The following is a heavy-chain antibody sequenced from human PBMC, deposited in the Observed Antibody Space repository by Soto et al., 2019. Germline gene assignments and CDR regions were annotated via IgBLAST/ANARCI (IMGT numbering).Heavy chain of an antibody. V-gene: IGHV3-9*01. CDR3: ASSRGRGDFWSGYVAFDI. CDR1: GFTFDDYA. D-gene: IGHD3-3*01. CDR2: VSWNSGSE. J-gene: IGHJ3*02. Sequence: EVQLVESGGGLVQPGRSLRLSCAASGFTFDDYAMHWVRQAPGKGLEWVSGVSWNSGSEGYADSVKGRFTISRDNVNKYLHLQMNSLEHEDTAVYFCASSRGRGDFWSGYVAFDIWGQGTMVTVS.